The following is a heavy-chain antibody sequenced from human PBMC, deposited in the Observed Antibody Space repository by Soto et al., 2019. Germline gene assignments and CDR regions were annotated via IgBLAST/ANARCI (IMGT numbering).Heavy chain of an antibody. CDR2: IGTAGDT. CDR1: GFTFSSYD. CDR3: ARVPAYTYYDFWSGYSGGMDV. V-gene: IGHV3-13*01. J-gene: IGHJ6*02. D-gene: IGHD3-3*01. Sequence: PGGSLRLSCAASGFTFSSYDMHWVRQATGKGLEWVSAIGTAGDTYYPGSVKGRFTISRENAKNSLYLQMNSLRAEDTAVYYCARVPAYTYYDFWSGYSGGMDVWGQGTTVTVSS.